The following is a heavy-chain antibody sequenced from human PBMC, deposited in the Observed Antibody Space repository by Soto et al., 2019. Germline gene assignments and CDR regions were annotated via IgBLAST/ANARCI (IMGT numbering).Heavy chain of an antibody. J-gene: IGHJ6*02. D-gene: IGHD6-25*01. V-gene: IGHV3-23*01. CDR2: ISGSGGST. CDR3: ARFVAARPISYYYYDMEV. CDR1: GFTFSSYA. Sequence: GGSLRLSCAASGFTFSSYAMSWVRQAPGKGLEWVSAISGSGGSTYYADSVKGRFTISRDNSKNTLYLQMNSLRAEDTAVYYCARFVAARPISYYYYDMEVWGQGTTVNIFS.